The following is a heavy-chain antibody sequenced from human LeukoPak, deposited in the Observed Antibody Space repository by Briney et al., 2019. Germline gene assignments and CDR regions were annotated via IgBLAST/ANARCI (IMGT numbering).Heavy chain of an antibody. V-gene: IGHV3-48*01. CDR1: GFTFSSYS. CDR2: ISSSSSTI. Sequence: GGSLRLSCAASGFTFSSYSMNWVRQAPGKGLEWVSYISSSSSTIYYADSVKGRFTISRDNAKNSLYLQMSSLRAEDTAVYYCASDWGVRYYYYMDVWGKGTTVTVSS. CDR3: ASDWGVRYYYYMDV. J-gene: IGHJ6*03. D-gene: IGHD3-16*01.